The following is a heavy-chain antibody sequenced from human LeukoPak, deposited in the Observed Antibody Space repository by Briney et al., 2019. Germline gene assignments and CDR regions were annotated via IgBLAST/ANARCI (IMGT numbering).Heavy chain of an antibody. J-gene: IGHJ4*02. D-gene: IGHD2-21*02. V-gene: IGHV4-39*01. CDR2: IYYSGSP. Sequence: LTXXXSGGSISNXXYYWAWIRQPPGKGLECIGSIYYSGSPYYNPSLKSRVTISVDTDKNQFSLRMSYVTAADTAVYYCATWRTAKTXFXXXGQ. CDR1: GGSISNXXYY. CDR3: ATWRTAKTXFXX.